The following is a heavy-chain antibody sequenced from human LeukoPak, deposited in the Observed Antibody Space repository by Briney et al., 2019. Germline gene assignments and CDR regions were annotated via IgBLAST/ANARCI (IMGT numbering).Heavy chain of an antibody. V-gene: IGHV3-30*04. CDR3: ARVKTREFDY. D-gene: IGHD1-26*01. CDR2: ISYDGSNK. J-gene: IGHJ4*02. Sequence: PGGSLRLSCAASGFTFSSYAMHWVRQAPGKGLEWVAVISYDGSNKYYADSVKGRFTISRDNSKNTLYLQMNSLRAEDTAVYYCARVKTREFDYWGQGTLVTVSS. CDR1: GFTFSSYA.